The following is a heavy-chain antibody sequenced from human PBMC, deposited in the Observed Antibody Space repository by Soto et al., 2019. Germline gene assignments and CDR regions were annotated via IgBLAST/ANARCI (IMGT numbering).Heavy chain of an antibody. V-gene: IGHV3-21*01. Sequence: GGSMRLSCAASGFTFSSYSMNWVRQAQGKGLEWVSSISSSSSYIYYADSVKGRFTISRDNAKNSLYLQMNSLRAEDTAVYYCARDQSTDYDFWSGYPHGAFDIWGQGTMVTVSS. J-gene: IGHJ3*02. CDR1: GFTFSSYS. CDR3: ARDQSTDYDFWSGYPHGAFDI. D-gene: IGHD3-3*01. CDR2: ISSSSSYI.